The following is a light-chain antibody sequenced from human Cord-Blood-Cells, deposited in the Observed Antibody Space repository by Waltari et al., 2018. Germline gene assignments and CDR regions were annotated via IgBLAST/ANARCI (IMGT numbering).Light chain of an antibody. CDR3: SSYTSSSTLV. CDR2: EVS. V-gene: IGLV2-14*01. Sequence: QPALTQPASVSGAPGQSITISCPGTSSDVGGYNYVSWYQQTPGNAPKLMIYEVSNRPSGVSNRFSGSKSGNTASLTISGLQAEDEADYYCSSYTSSSTLVFGTGTKVTVL. J-gene: IGLJ1*01. CDR1: SSDVGGYNY.